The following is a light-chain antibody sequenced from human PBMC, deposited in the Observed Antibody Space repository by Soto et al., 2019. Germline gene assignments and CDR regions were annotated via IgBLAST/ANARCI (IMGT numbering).Light chain of an antibody. CDR1: QSISSW. J-gene: IGKJ1*01. Sequence: DIQMTQSPSTLSASPGDRVIITCRASQSISSWLAWYQQKPGKAPKLLIYKASSLESGVPSRFSGSGSGTEFTLTISSLQPDDFATYYCQQYNDYPWTFGQGTKVEIK. CDR3: QQYNDYPWT. CDR2: KAS. V-gene: IGKV1-5*03.